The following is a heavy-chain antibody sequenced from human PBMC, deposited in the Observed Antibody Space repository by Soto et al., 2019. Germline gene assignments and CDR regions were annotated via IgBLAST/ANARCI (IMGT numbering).Heavy chain of an antibody. Sequence: QVQLQESGPGLVKPSGTLSLTCAVSGGSISSSNWWSWVRQPPGKGLEWIGEIFHNGNTYSNPSLTGQVTMSVDKSKNQFSLNLNSVTAAETAVYYCASRTYAMDVWGQGTTVTASS. J-gene: IGHJ6*02. CDR2: IFHNGNT. CDR1: GGSISSSNW. V-gene: IGHV4-4*02. CDR3: ASRTYAMDV.